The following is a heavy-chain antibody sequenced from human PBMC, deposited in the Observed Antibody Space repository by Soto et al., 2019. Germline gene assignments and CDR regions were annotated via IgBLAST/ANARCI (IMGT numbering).Heavy chain of an antibody. Sequence: QVQLVESGGGVVQPGRSLRLSCAASGFTFNSYGMHWVRQAPGKGLEWVAVISYDGSDKYYADSVKGRFTISRDNSKNTLYLQMNSLRAEDTAVYDCSKDRDGLQGLVDSSFCFDYWGQGTLVTVSS. CDR3: SKDRDGLQGLVDSSFCFDY. V-gene: IGHV3-30*18. CDR2: ISYDGSDK. D-gene: IGHD3-16*02. J-gene: IGHJ4*02. CDR1: GFTFNSYG.